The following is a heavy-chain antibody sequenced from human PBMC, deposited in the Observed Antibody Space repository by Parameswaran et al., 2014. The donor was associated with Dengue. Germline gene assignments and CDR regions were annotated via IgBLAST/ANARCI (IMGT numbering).Heavy chain of an antibody. J-gene: IGHJ6*03. Sequence: WIRQPPGKALEWLARIDWDDDKYYSTSLKTRLTISKDTSKNQVVLTMTNMDPVDTATYYCARTPGYSSSWDYYYYYMDVWGKGTTVTVSS. CDR2: IDWDDDK. D-gene: IGHD6-13*01. CDR3: ARTPGYSSSWDYYYYYMDV. V-gene: IGHV2-70*11.